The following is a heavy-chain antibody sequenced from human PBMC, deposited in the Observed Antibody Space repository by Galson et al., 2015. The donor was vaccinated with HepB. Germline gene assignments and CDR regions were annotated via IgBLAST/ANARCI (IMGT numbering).Heavy chain of an antibody. J-gene: IGHJ3*02. V-gene: IGHV3-30*03. CDR2: ISYDGSSK. D-gene: IGHD6-19*01. Sequence: SLRLSCAAFGFTFNTYAMHWVRQAPGRGLEWVAVISYDGSSKYYADSVKGRFTISRDNSKNTLYLQMNSLRAEDTAVYYCAILIAVTGIDAFDMWGQGTMVTVSS. CDR1: GFTFNTYA. CDR3: AILIAVTGIDAFDM.